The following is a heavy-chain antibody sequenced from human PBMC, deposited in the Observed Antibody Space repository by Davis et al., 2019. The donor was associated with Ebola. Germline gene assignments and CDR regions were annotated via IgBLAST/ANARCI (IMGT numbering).Heavy chain of an antibody. Sequence: MPSETLSLTCAVYGGSFSGYYWSWIRQPPGKGLEWIGEIYHSGATNYNPSLKSRVTISVDTSKNQFSLKLNSVTAADTAVYYCARRHIYYDSSGYYHDAFDMWGQGTMVTVSS. D-gene: IGHD3-22*01. CDR1: GGSFSGYY. V-gene: IGHV4-34*01. CDR2: IYHSGAT. J-gene: IGHJ3*02. CDR3: ARRHIYYDSSGYYHDAFDM.